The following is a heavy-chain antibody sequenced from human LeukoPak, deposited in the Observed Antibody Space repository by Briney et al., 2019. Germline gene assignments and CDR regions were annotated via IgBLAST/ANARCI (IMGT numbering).Heavy chain of an antibody. CDR3: ARGMSATSGYLELEY. J-gene: IGHJ4*02. CDR1: GFTFSSYW. CDR2: ISGSGGNT. V-gene: IGHV3-23*01. Sequence: GESLRLSCAASGFTFSSYWMHWVRQSPGKGLEWVSAISGSGGNTYSADSVKGRCTISRDNSKKTLFLHMNSLRAEDTAVYYCARGMSATSGYLELEYWGQGTLVTVST. D-gene: IGHD3-22*01.